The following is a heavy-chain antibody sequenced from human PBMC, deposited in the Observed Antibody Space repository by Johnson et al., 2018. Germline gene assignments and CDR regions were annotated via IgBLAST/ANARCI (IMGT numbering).Heavy chain of an antibody. CDR2: LSYDGSYK. D-gene: IGHD6-13*01. CDR1: GFIFNTYA. V-gene: IGHV3-30*14. CDR3: ARGRIAAAGMAQYFQH. Sequence: QVQLVQSGGGVVQPGRSLRLSCAASGFIFNTYAMHWVRQAPGQGLEWVATLSYDGSYKYYADSVKGRFTISRENFKNTLWLQRDSLRAEDTAMYDCARGRIAAAGMAQYFQHWGQGTLVTVSS. J-gene: IGHJ1*01.